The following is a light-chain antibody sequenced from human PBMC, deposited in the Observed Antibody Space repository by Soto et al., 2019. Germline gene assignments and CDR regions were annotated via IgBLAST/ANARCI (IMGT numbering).Light chain of an antibody. J-gene: IGKJ4*01. CDR2: KAS. V-gene: IGKV1-5*03. Sequence: DIQMTQSPSTVSASVGDRVTITCRASRSISSWLAWYQQKPGKAPNLLIYKASSLQRGVPSRFSGSGSGTEFTLTISSLQPYDFASYYCQQYNDYSVTFGGGTKVESK. CDR3: QQYNDYSVT. CDR1: RSISSW.